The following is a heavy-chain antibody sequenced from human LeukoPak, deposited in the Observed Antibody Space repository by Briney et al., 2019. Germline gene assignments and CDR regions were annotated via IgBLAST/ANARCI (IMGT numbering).Heavy chain of an antibody. CDR3: TKLARAPRDFDY. CDR1: GFTFSSYS. Sequence: GGSLRLSCAASGFTFSSYSMNWVRQAPGKGLEWVSSISSSSSYIYYADSVKGRFTISRDNAKNSLYLQMNSLRGEDTAVYYCTKLARAPRDFDYWGQGTLVTVSS. D-gene: IGHD2-8*01. J-gene: IGHJ4*01. V-gene: IGHV3-21*04. CDR2: ISSSSSYI.